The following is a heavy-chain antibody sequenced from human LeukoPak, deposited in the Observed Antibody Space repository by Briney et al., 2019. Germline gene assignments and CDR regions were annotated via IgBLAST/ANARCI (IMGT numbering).Heavy chain of an antibody. CDR2: IYTSGST. CDR1: GGSISSYF. J-gene: IGHJ4*02. Sequence: PSETLSLTCTVSGGSISSYFWNWIRQPAGKGLEWIGRIYTSGSTDYNPSLKSRVTMSVDTSKNQFSLKLSSVTAADTAVYYCARGISSWNTFDYWGQGTLVTVSS. V-gene: IGHV4-4*07. CDR3: ARGISSWNTFDY. D-gene: IGHD6-13*01.